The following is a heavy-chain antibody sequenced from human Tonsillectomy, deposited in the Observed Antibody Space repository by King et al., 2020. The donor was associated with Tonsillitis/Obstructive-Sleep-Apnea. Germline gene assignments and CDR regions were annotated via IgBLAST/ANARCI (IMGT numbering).Heavy chain of an antibody. CDR3: ARQRGLGLFFDY. V-gene: IGHV4-39*01. D-gene: IGHD3-10*01. Sequence: QLQESGPGLVKPSETLSLTCTVSDGPISSSTYYWGWIRQPPGKGLEWIGTIYYSGITYYNPSIKSRVTISLDTSKNQFSLKLSFVTAADTAVYYCARQRGLGLFFDYWGQGTLVTVSS. CDR2: IYYSGIT. CDR1: DGPISSSTYY. J-gene: IGHJ4*02.